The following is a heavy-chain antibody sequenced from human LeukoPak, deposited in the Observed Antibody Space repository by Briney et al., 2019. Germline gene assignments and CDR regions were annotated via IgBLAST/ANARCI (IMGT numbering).Heavy chain of an antibody. CDR2: IYHSGST. D-gene: IGHD6-13*01. V-gene: IGHV4-4*02. CDR1: GGSISSSNW. Sequence: PSETLSLTCAVSGGSISSSNWWSWVRQPPGKGLEWIGEIYHSGSTNYNPSLKSGVTISVDKSKNQFSLKLSSVTAADTAVYYCARGMAARERNYFDYWGQGTLVTVSS. CDR3: ARGMAARERNYFDY. J-gene: IGHJ4*02.